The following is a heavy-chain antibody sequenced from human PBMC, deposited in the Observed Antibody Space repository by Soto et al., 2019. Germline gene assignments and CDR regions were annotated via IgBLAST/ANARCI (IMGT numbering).Heavy chain of an antibody. D-gene: IGHD6-6*01. J-gene: IGHJ3*02. CDR2: IDWDDDK. CDR1: GFSLSTSGMR. CDR3: ARGAARRVSDAFDI. Sequence: SGPTLVNPTQTLTLTCTFSGFSLSTSGMRVSWIRQPPGKALEWPARIDWDDDKFYSTSLKTRLTISKDTSKNQVVLTMTNMDPVDTATYYCARGAARRVSDAFDIWGQGTMVTVSS. V-gene: IGHV2-70*04.